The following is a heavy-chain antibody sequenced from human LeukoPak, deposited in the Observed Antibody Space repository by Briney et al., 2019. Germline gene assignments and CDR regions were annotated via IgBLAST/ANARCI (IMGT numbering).Heavy chain of an antibody. D-gene: IGHD3-3*01. Sequence: PGGSLRLSCAASGFTVSSNYMSWVRQAPGKGLEWVSVIYSGGSTYYADSVKGRFTISRDNSKNTLYLQVNSLRSEDTAVYYCASGVLYYGMDVWGQGTTVTVSS. CDR3: ASGVLYYGMDV. CDR2: IYSGGST. CDR1: GFTVSSNY. V-gene: IGHV3-53*05. J-gene: IGHJ6*02.